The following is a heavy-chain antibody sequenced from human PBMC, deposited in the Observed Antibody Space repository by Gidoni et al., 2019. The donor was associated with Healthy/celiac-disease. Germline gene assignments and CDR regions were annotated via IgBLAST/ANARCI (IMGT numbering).Heavy chain of an antibody. CDR3: ARAPYGDYFDY. CDR2: IYSGGST. CDR1: GFTVSSNY. D-gene: IGHD4-17*01. J-gene: IGHJ4*02. Sequence: VQLVETGGGLIQPGGSLRLSCAASGFTVSSNYMSWVRQAQGKGLEWVSVIYSGGSTYYADSVKGRFTISRDNSKNTLYLQMNSLRAEDTAVYYCARAPYGDYFDYWGQGTLVTVSS. V-gene: IGHV3-53*02.